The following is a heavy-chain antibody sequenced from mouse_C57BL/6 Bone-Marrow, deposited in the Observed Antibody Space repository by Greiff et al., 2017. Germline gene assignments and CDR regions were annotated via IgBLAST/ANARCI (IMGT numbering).Heavy chain of an antibody. CDR2: LYPSDSET. CDR1: GYTFTSYW. D-gene: IGHD2-5*01. CDR3: TRGRVVTRYYYAMDY. Sequence: VQLQQPGAELVRPGSSVKLSCKASGYTFTSYWLDWVKQRPGQGLEWIGNLYPSDSETNYNQKFKDKATLTVDKSSSTAYMQLSRLTSEDSAVYYCTRGRVVTRYYYAMDYWGQGTSVTVAS. V-gene: IGHV1-61*01. J-gene: IGHJ4*01.